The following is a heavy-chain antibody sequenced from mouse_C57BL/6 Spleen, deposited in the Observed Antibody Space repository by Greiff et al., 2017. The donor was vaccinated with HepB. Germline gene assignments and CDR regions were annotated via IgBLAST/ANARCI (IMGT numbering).Heavy chain of an antibody. V-gene: IGHV5-17*01. CDR2: ISSGSSTI. Sequence: EVKLMESGGGLVKPGGSLKLSCAASGFTFSDYGMHWVRQAPEKGLEWVAYISSGSSTIYYADTVKGRFTISRDNAKNTLFLQMTSLRSEDTAMYYCARGNWDEGLDYWGQGTSVTVSS. CDR1: GFTFSDYG. CDR3: ARGNWDEGLDY. D-gene: IGHD4-1*01. J-gene: IGHJ4*01.